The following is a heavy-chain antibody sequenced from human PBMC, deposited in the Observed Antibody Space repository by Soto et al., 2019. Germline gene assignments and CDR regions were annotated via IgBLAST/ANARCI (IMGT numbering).Heavy chain of an antibody. CDR3: ARDDYFGELSHFDY. D-gene: IGHD3-10*01. J-gene: IGHJ4*02. CDR2: IKQDGSEK. V-gene: IGHV3-7*01. Sequence: GGSLRLSCAASGFTFSSYWMSWVRQAPGKGLEWVANIKQDGSEKYYVDSVKGRFTISRDNAKNSLYLQMNSLRAEDTAVYYCARDDYFGELSHFDYWGQGTLVTVS. CDR1: GFTFSSYW.